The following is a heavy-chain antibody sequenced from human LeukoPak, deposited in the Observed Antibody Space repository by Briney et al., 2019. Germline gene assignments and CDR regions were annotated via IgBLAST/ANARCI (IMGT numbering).Heavy chain of an antibody. CDR1: GFTFSSYE. Sequence: PGGSLRLSCAASGFTFSSYEMNWVRQAPGKGLEWVSYISSSGSTIYYADSVKGRFTISSDNAKNSLYLQMNSLRAEDTAVYYCAASIPFSNNYYYYYYMDVWGKGTTVTVSS. CDR3: AASIPFSNNYYYYYYMDV. CDR2: ISSSGSTI. J-gene: IGHJ6*03. D-gene: IGHD2/OR15-2a*01. V-gene: IGHV3-48*03.